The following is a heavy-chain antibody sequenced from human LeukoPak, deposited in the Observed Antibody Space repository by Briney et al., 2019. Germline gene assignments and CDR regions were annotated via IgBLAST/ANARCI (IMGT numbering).Heavy chain of an antibody. J-gene: IGHJ3*02. CDR3: ARDWGGLDILTGYYLGAFDI. CDR2: IYHSGST. V-gene: IGHV4-38-2*02. Sequence: SETLSLTCTVSGYSISSGYYWGWIRQPPGKGLEWIGSIYHSGSTYYNPSLKSRVTISVDTSKNQFSLKLSSVTAADTAVYYCARDWGGLDILTGYYLGAFDIWGQGTMVTVSS. D-gene: IGHD3-9*01. CDR1: GYSISSGYY.